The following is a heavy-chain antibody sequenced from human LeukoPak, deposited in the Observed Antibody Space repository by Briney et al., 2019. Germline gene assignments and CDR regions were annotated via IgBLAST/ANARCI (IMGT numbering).Heavy chain of an antibody. D-gene: IGHD2-2*01. CDR3: ARGRYCSSTSCYDY. CDR1: GGSISSYY. CDR2: IYHGGST. V-gene: IGHV4-59*01. Sequence: PSETLSLTCTVSGGSISSYYWSWIRQPPGKGLEWIGYIYHGGSTNYNPSLKSRVTISVDTSKNQFSLKLSSVTAADTAVYYCARGRYCSSTSCYDYWGQGTLVTVSS. J-gene: IGHJ4*02.